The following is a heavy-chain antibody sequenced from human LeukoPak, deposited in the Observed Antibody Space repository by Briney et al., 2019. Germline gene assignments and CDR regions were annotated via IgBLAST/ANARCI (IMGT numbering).Heavy chain of an antibody. CDR2: IYSGGST. CDR3: ARDLRGDGMDV. V-gene: IGHV3-66*01. D-gene: IGHD3-16*01. Sequence: GGSLRLSCAASGFTFSSYWMSWVRQAPGKGLEWVSVIYSGGSTYYADSVKGRFTISRDNSKNTLYLQMNSLRAEDTAVYYCARDLRGDGMDVWGQGTTVTVSS. J-gene: IGHJ6*02. CDR1: GFTFSSYW.